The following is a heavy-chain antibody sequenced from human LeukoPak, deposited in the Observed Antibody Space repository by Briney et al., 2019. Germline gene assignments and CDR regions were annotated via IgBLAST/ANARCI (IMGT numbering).Heavy chain of an antibody. V-gene: IGHV3-72*01. J-gene: IGHJ4*02. Sequence: GGSLRLSCAASGFTFSNYAMHWVRQAPGKGLEWVGRIRYKADSYTTDYAASVKGRFTISRDDLKNSLYLQMNSLKTEDTAVYHCVRVSTAALDYWGQGTLVTVSS. CDR3: VRVSTAALDY. CDR2: IRYKADSYTT. D-gene: IGHD6-6*01. CDR1: GFTFSNYA.